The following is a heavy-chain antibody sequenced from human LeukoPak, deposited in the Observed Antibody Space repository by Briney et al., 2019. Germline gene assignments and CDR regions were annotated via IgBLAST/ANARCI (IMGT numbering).Heavy chain of an antibody. J-gene: IGHJ4*02. CDR2: IDPSDSET. Sequence: GESLKISCKASGYSFTSYWIGWVRQMPGKGLEWMGIIDPSDSETRYTPSFQGQVTISVDKSHTTADLQWNSPKASDTAMYYCARQTAMGRSGDYWGQGTLVTVSS. V-gene: IGHV5-51*01. CDR3: ARQTAMGRSGDY. D-gene: IGHD5-18*01. CDR1: GYSFTSYW.